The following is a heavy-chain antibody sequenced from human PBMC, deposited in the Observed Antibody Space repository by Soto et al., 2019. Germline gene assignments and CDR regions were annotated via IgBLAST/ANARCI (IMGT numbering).Heavy chain of an antibody. V-gene: IGHV1-58*01. CDR1: GFTFTSSA. J-gene: IGHJ3*02. CDR2: IVVGSGNT. CDR3: AADPLTPPFYDLDAFDI. D-gene: IGHD3-22*01. Sequence: AVKVSCKASGFTFTSSAVQWVRQARGQRLEWIGWIVVGSGNTNYAQKFQERVTITRDMSTSTAYMELSSLRSEDTAVYYCAADPLTPPFYDLDAFDIWGQGTMVTVSS.